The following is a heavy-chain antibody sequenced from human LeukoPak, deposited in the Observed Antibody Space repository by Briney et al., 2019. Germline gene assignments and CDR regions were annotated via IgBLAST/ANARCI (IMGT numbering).Heavy chain of an antibody. D-gene: IGHD4-23*01. CDR3: ARHGGGGNWSPYYFDY. V-gene: IGHV4-59*08. CDR2: IYYSGST. Sequence: SETLSLTCTVSGGSISSYYWSWIRQPPGKGREWIGYIYYSGSTNYNPSLKSQVTISVDRSKNQFSLKLSSVTAADTAVYYCARHGGGGNWSPYYFDYWGQGTLVTVSS. CDR1: GGSISSYY. J-gene: IGHJ4*02.